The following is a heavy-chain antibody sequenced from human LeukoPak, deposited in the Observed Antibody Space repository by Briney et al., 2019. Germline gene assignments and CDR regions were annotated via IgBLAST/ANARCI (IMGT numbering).Heavy chain of an antibody. CDR2: FDPEDGET. Sequence: ASVKVSCKVSGYTLTELSMHWVRQAPGKGLEWMGGFDPEDGETTYAQKFQGRVTMTEDTSTDTAYMELSSLRSEDTAVYYCATAPGSYYSDAFDIWGQGTMVTVSS. V-gene: IGHV1-24*01. CDR1: GYTLTELS. D-gene: IGHD3-10*01. CDR3: ATAPGSYYSDAFDI. J-gene: IGHJ3*02.